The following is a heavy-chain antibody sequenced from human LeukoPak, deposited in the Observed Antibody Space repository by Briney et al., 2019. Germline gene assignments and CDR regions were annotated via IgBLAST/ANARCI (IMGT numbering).Heavy chain of an antibody. Sequence: EASVKVSCKASGGTFSSYAISWVRQARGQGLEWMGGIIPIFGTANYAQKFQGRVTITADESTSTAYMELSSLRSEDTAVYYCASNPGIAAAGFDYWGQGTLVTVSS. V-gene: IGHV1-69*01. CDR3: ASNPGIAAAGFDY. D-gene: IGHD6-13*01. CDR1: GGTFSSYA. J-gene: IGHJ4*02. CDR2: IIPIFGTA.